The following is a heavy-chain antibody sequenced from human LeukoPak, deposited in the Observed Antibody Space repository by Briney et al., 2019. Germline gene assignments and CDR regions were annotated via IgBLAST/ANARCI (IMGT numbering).Heavy chain of an antibody. CDR1: GYTFTSYG. D-gene: IGHD3-10*01. J-gene: IGHJ6*02. CDR3: ARLVLYGSGSLYGMDV. Sequence: GASVKVSCKASGYTFTSYGISWVRQAPGQGLEWMAWISAYNGNTNYAQKLQGRVTMTTDTSTSTAYMELRSLRSDDTAVYYCARLVLYGSGSLYGMDVWGQGTTVTVSS. V-gene: IGHV1-18*01. CDR2: ISAYNGNT.